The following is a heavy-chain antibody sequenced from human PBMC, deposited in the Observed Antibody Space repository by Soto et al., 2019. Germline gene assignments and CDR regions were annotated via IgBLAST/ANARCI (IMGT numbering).Heavy chain of an antibody. V-gene: IGHV4-31*03. CDR1: GGSISSGGYY. D-gene: IGHD6-13*01. CDR2: IYYSGST. J-gene: IGHJ4*02. Sequence: QVQLQASGPGLVKPSQTLSLTCTVSGGSISSGGYYWSWIRQHPGKGLEWIGYIYYSGSTYYNPSLTIRVTISVDTSKNQFSLKLSSVTAADTAVYYCARGGIAAAAPPDYWGQGTLVTVSS. CDR3: ARGGIAAAAPPDY.